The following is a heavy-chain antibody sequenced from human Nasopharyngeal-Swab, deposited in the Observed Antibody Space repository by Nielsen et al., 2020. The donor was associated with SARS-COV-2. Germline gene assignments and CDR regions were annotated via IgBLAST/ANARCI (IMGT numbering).Heavy chain of an antibody. CDR3: ARFAYSSGWTEKYFDS. V-gene: IGHV1-8*03. Sequence: ASVKVSCKASGYTFTSYDINWVRQATGQGFEWMGWMNPNSGNTGYARKFQGRVTITRNTSISTAYMQLSSLTSEDTAVYYCARFAYSSGWTEKYFDSWGQGTLVTVSS. J-gene: IGHJ4*02. CDR1: GYTFTSYD. CDR2: MNPNSGNT. D-gene: IGHD6-19*01.